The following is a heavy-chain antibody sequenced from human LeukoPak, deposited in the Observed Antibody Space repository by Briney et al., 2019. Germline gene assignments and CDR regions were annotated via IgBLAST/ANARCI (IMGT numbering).Heavy chain of an antibody. CDR1: GFTFSSYA. Sequence: PGGSLRLSCAASGFTFSSYALTWVRQAPGKGLEWVSSISDSGDRTHYADSVKGRFTISRVNSQNTMNLQMNSLRAEDTAVYYCAKEIGSATFFDYWGQGTLVTVSS. CDR3: AKEIGSATFFDY. D-gene: IGHD6-19*01. CDR2: ISDSGDRT. J-gene: IGHJ4*02. V-gene: IGHV3-23*01.